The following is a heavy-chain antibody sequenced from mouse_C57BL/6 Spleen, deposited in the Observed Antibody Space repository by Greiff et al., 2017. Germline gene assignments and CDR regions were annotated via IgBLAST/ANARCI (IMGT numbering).Heavy chain of an antibody. J-gene: IGHJ1*03. Sequence: QVQLQQSGAELVRPGTSVKMSCKASGYTFTNYWIGWAKQRPGHGLEWIGDIYPGGGYTNYNEKFKGKATLTADKSSSTAYMQFSSLTSEDSAIYYGARRATVVAPYFDVWGTGTTVTVSS. CDR1: GYTFTNYW. D-gene: IGHD1-1*01. CDR3: ARRATVVAPYFDV. CDR2: IYPGGGYT. V-gene: IGHV1-63*01.